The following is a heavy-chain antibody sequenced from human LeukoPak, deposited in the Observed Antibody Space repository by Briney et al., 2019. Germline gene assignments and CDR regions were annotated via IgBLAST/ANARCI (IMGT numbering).Heavy chain of an antibody. J-gene: IGHJ5*02. D-gene: IGHD3-10*01. Sequence: PGGSLRLSCAASGFTFSDYYMSWICQAPPQGLGWVSYISSSSSYTNYADSVKGRFTISRDNAKNSLYLQMNSLRAEDTAVYYCARVGVLLWFGDPWGQGTLVTVSS. V-gene: IGHV3-11*06. CDR1: GFTFSDYY. CDR3: ARVGVLLWFGDP. CDR2: ISSSSSYT.